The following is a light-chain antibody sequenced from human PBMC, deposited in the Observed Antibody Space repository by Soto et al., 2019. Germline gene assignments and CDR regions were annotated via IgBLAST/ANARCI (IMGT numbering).Light chain of an antibody. J-gene: IGKJ1*01. CDR2: GAS. Sequence: EIVMTQSPATRSVSPGERATLSCRASQSVSSNLAWYQQKPGQAPRLLIYGASTRATGIPARFSGSGSGTECTLTISSLQSEDFAVYYCQQYNNWPRTFGQGTKVEIK. V-gene: IGKV3-15*01. CDR1: QSVSSN. CDR3: QQYNNWPRT.